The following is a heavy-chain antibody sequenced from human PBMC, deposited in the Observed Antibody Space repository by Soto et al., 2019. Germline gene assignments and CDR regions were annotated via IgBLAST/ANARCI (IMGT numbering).Heavy chain of an antibody. CDR3: ARDLGYCTNGVCDYYYGMDV. CDR1: GFTFSSYE. D-gene: IGHD2-8*01. Sequence: EVQLVESGGGLVQPGGSLRLSCAASGFTFSSYEMNWVRQAPGKGLEWVSYISSSGSTIYYADSVKGRFTISRDNAKNSLYLQMNSLRAEDTAVYYCARDLGYCTNGVCDYYYGMDVWGQGTTVTVSS. J-gene: IGHJ6*02. CDR2: ISSSGSTI. V-gene: IGHV3-48*03.